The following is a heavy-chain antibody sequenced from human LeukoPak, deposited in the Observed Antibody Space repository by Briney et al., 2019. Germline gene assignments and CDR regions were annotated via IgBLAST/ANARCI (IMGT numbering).Heavy chain of an antibody. CDR2: IYHSGST. V-gene: IGHV4-30-2*01. D-gene: IGHD1-26*01. Sequence: PSETLSLTCAVSGGSISSGGYSWSWIRQPPGKGLEWIGYIYHSGSTYYNPSLKSRVTISVDRSKSQFSLKLSSVTAADTAVYYCARGPSIYHGSYPLWYFDYWGQGTLVTVSS. J-gene: IGHJ4*02. CDR3: ARGPSIYHGSYPLWYFDY. CDR1: GGSISSGGYS.